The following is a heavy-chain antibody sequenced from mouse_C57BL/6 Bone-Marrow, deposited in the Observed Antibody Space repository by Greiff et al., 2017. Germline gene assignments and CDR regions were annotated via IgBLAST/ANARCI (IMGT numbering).Heavy chain of an antibody. D-gene: IGHD1-1*01. CDR3: ARSGYYGSVDY. Sequence: LVKPGASVKMSCKASGYTFTDYNMHWVKQSHGKSLEWIGYINPNNGGTSYNQKFKGKATLTVNKSSSTAYMELRSLTSEDSAVYYCARSGYYGSVDYWGQGTTLTVSS. J-gene: IGHJ2*01. V-gene: IGHV1-22*01. CDR1: GYTFTDYN. CDR2: INPNNGGT.